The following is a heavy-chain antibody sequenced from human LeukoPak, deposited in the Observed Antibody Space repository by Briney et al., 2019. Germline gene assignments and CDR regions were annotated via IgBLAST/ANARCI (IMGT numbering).Heavy chain of an antibody. J-gene: IGHJ4*02. D-gene: IGHD3-9*01. CDR2: ISSSSSYI. V-gene: IGHV3-21*01. CDR3: ARGVVRYFDY. Sequence: PGGSLRLSCAASGFTFSGYSMNWVRQAPGKGLEWVSSISSSSSYIYYADSVKGRFTISRDNAKNSLYLQMNSLRAEDAAVYYCARGVVRYFDYWGQGALVTVSS. CDR1: GFTFSGYS.